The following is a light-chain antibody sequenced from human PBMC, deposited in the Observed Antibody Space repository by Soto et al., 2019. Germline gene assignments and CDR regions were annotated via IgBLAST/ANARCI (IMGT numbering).Light chain of an antibody. V-gene: IGLV2-23*02. Sequence: QSVLTQPASVSGSPGQSITISCTGTSSDFGSYNLVSWYQQHPGKAPKLMIYEASKRPSGVSNRFSGSKSGNTASLTISGFQAEDEADYFCSSYAGVSTFVLFGGGTKVTVL. CDR3: SSYAGVSTFVL. CDR1: SSDFGSYNL. J-gene: IGLJ2*01. CDR2: EAS.